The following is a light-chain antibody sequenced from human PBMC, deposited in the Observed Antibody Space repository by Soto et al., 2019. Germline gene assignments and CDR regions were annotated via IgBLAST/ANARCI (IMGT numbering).Light chain of an antibody. CDR1: ESVSSN. V-gene: IGKV3-15*01. Sequence: EIVLTQSPGTLSLSPGERATLSCRASESVSSNVAWYRQKPGQTPRLLIYGASTRATGVPPRFSGSRSGTEFTLTISSLQSEDFAVYYCQQYNNWPPITFGQGTRLEIK. CDR3: QQYNNWPPIT. J-gene: IGKJ5*01. CDR2: GAS.